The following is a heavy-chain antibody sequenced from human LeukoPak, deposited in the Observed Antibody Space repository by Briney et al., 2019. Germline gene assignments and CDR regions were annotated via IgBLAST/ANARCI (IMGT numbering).Heavy chain of an antibody. J-gene: IGHJ4*02. D-gene: IGHD6-6*01. CDR1: GGTFSSYA. Sequence: ASVKVSCKASGGTFSSYAISWVRQAPGQGLEWMGGIIPIFGTANYAQKFQGRVTITADESTSTAYMELSSLRSEDTAVYYCARDGGIAARPVAAAGTRVYFDYWGQGTLVTVSS. V-gene: IGHV1-69*13. CDR2: IIPIFGTA. CDR3: ARDGGIAARPVAAAGTRVYFDY.